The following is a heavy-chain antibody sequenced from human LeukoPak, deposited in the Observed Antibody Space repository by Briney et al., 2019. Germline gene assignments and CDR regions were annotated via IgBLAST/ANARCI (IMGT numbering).Heavy chain of an antibody. CDR3: ARGPRITIFGVVINMDV. CDR1: GGSFSGYY. V-gene: IGHV4-34*01. CDR2: INHSGST. J-gene: IGHJ6*03. Sequence: SETLSLTCAVYGGSFSGYYWSWIRQPPGKGLEWIGEINHSGSTNYNPSLKSRVTISVDTSKNQFSLKLSSVTAADTAVYYCARGPRITIFGVVINMDVWGKGTTVTVSS. D-gene: IGHD3-3*01.